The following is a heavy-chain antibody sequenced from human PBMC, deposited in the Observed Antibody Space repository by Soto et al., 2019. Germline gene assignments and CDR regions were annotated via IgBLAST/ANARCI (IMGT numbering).Heavy chain of an antibody. V-gene: IGHV1-18*01. D-gene: IGHD3-10*01. CDR2: ISAYNGNT. J-gene: IGHJ6*02. CDR1: GYTFTSYG. Sequence: ASVKVSCKASGYTFTSYGISWVRQAPGQGLEWMGWISAYNGNTNYAQKLQGSVTMTTDTSTSKAYMELRSLRSDATAVYYCAWSYLTHRPGENGRDVWGQGTTVTVSS. CDR3: AWSYLTHRPGENGRDV.